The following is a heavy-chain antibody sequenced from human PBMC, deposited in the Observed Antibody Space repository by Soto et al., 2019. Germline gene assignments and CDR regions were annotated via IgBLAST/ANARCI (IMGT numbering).Heavy chain of an antibody. CDR1: GGSISSGDYY. D-gene: IGHD2-2*01. CDR2: VSHRGRT. CDR3: VXDGLESGTTNYYYGMDV. J-gene: IGHJ6*02. V-gene: IGHV4-31*03. Sequence: SETLSLTCTVSGGSISSGDYYWSWLRQHPGKGLEWIGYVSHRGRTSYNPSLKSRVTISVDTSKNQFSLRLSSVTAADSAMYYCVXDGLESGTTNYYYGMDVWGQGTTVTVSS.